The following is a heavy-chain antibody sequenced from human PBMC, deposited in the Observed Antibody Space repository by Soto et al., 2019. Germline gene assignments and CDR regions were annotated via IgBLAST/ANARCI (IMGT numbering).Heavy chain of an antibody. CDR2: IIPIFGTA. CDR1: GGTFSSYA. D-gene: IGHD3-10*01. J-gene: IGHJ6*02. CDR3: ASWGMVRDPPGMDV. Sequence: SVKVSCKASGGTFSSYAISWVREAPGQGLEWMGGIIPIFGTANYAQKFQGRVTITADESTSTAYMELSSLRSEDTAVYYCASWGMVRDPPGMDVWGQGTTVTVYS. V-gene: IGHV1-69*13.